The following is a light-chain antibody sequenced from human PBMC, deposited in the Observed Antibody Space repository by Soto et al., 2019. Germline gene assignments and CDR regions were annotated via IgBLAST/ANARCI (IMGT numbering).Light chain of an antibody. J-gene: IGKJ1*01. CDR1: QSISSW. CDR3: QQYNSYPWT. Sequence: DIQMTQSPFTLSASVGDRVTITCRASQSISSWLAWYQQKPGKAPKLRIYKASSLERGVPSRFSGSGSATEFPLTSRCLQPDDFATYYCQQYNSYPWTCGQGTKAEIK. CDR2: KAS. V-gene: IGKV1-5*03.